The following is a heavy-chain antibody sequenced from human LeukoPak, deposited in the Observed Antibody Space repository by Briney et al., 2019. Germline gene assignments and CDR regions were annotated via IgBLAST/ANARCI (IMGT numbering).Heavy chain of an antibody. CDR3: AREGSGDYGRALDY. Sequence: PSETLSLTCAVYGGSFSGYYWSWIRQPPGKGLEWIGEINHSGTTNYNPSLKSRVTMPVDASKNQFSLKLTSVTAADTALYYCAREGSGDYGRALDYWGQGTLVTVSS. V-gene: IGHV4-34*01. D-gene: IGHD4-17*01. J-gene: IGHJ4*02. CDR1: GGSFSGYY. CDR2: INHSGTT.